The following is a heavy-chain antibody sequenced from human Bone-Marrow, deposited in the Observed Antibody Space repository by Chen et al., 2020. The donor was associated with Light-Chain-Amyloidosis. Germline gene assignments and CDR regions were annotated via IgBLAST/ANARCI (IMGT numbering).Heavy chain of an antibody. V-gene: IGHV3-74*01. CDR1: GLIFSNYV. CDR2: IPTDENVA. Sequence: EVQLVESGGGLVQPGGSLRLPCADSGLIFSNYVMHWVRQAPGEGLVWVSRIPTDENVATYADSVKGRFTISRDNAKNTLYLQMNSLRAEDTAVYYCTRDINWDLFDYWGQGTLVTVSS. D-gene: IGHD1-20*01. CDR3: TRDINWDLFDY. J-gene: IGHJ4*02.